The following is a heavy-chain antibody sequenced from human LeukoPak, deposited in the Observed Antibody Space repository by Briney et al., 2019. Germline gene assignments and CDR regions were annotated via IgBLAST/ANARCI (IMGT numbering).Heavy chain of an antibody. CDR3: VSPRGFSYGYFDY. J-gene: IGHJ4*02. CDR2: IYYGKNT. CDR1: GRSISSSSAY. Sequence: PAETLSLTCTVSGRSISSSSAYWGWIRQPPGKGLEWIGSIYYGKNTHYTPSLKSRVPISADTSKNQCSLTLGSVSATDTAVYYCVSPRGFSYGYFDYWGEGALVTVSS. D-gene: IGHD5-18*01. V-gene: IGHV4-39*01.